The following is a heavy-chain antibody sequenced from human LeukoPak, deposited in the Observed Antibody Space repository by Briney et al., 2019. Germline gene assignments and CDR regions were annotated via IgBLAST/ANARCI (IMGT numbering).Heavy chain of an antibody. CDR1: GYTFTGYY. CDR3: ASPASDYDSSGYSDYYFHY. J-gene: IGHJ4*02. CDR2: INPNSGGT. D-gene: IGHD3-22*01. Sequence: ASVKVSCKASGYTFTGYYMHWVRQAPGQGLEWMGWINPNSGGTNYAQKFQGRVTMTSDTSISTAYMELSRLKSDDTAVYYCASPASDYDSSGYSDYYFHYWGQGTLVTVSS. V-gene: IGHV1-2*02.